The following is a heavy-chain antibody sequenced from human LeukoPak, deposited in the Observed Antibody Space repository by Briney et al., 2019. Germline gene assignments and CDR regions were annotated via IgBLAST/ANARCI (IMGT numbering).Heavy chain of an antibody. V-gene: IGHV3-48*04. D-gene: IGHD4-23*01. CDR3: ARDYGGSSPFDY. Sequence: PGGSLRLSCADSGLTISNNWMSWVRQAPGKGLEWVSYISSSDSTIYYADSVKGRFTISRDNAKNSLYLQMNSLRAEDTAVYYCARDYGGSSPFDYWGQGTLVTVSS. J-gene: IGHJ4*02. CDR1: GLTISNNW. CDR2: ISSSDSTI.